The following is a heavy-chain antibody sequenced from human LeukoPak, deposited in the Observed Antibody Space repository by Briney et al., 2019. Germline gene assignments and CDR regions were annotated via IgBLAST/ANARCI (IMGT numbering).Heavy chain of an antibody. J-gene: IGHJ3*02. D-gene: IGHD3-22*01. V-gene: IGHV3-30*02. Sequence: GGSLRLSXAASGSSFSIYGMHWVRQAPGKGLEWVTFIRYDGSNKYYADSVKGRFTISRDNSKNTLYLQMNSLRAEDTAVYYCAKEGGGYDSSGSDAFDIWGQGTMVTVSS. CDR2: IRYDGSNK. CDR1: GSSFSIYG. CDR3: AKEGGGYDSSGSDAFDI.